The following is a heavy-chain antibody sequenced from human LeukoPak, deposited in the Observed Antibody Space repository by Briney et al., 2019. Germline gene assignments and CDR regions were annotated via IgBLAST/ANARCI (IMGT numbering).Heavy chain of an antibody. D-gene: IGHD4-17*01. CDR2: IYYSGST. J-gene: IGHJ4*02. Sequence: SETLSLTCTVSGGSISSYYWSWIRQPPGKGLEWIGYIYYSGSTNYNPSLKSRVTISVDTSKNQFSLKLSSVTAADTAVYYCARVAGYGDYFDYWGQGTLVTASS. CDR1: GGSISSYY. CDR3: ARVAGYGDYFDY. V-gene: IGHV4-59*12.